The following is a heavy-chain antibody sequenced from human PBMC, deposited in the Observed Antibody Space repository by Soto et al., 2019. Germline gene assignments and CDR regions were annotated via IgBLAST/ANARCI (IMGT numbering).Heavy chain of an antibody. J-gene: IGHJ4*02. CDR2: ISYDGSNE. V-gene: IGHV3-30*03. D-gene: IGHD2-15*01. CDR3: ARARDRVHYFDY. Sequence: PGGSLRLSCAASGLTFSNYGMHWVRQAPGKGLEWVAHISYDGSNEHYVDSVKGRFTISRDTSKNTLYLQMNSLRAEDTAVYYCARARDRVHYFDYWGQGTQVTVSS. CDR1: GLTFSNYG.